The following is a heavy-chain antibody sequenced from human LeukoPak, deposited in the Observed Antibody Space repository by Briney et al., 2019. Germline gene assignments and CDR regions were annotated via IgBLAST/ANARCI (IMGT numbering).Heavy chain of an antibody. V-gene: IGHV4-4*07. Sequence: SETLSLTCSVPGGSISSYYWSWIRQPAGKGREWIGRIYTTGNTDYNPSLKSRVTMSVDTSKNQFSLNLSSVTAADTAVYYCARDARGWSGFDYWGQGTLVTVSS. J-gene: IGHJ4*02. CDR1: GGSISSYY. CDR2: IYTTGNT. D-gene: IGHD3-3*01. CDR3: ARDARGWSGFDY.